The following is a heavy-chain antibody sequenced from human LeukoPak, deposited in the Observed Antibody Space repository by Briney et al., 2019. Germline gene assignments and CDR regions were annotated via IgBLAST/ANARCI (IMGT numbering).Heavy chain of an antibody. D-gene: IGHD3-9*01. CDR3: ARDDVNNDFLTAYAFDL. J-gene: IGHJ3*01. Sequence: PGGSLRLSCAASGFIFSDYAMSWVRQAPGKGLEWVSDIRATSGITFYADSVKGRFTISRDNARNTLYLQMNSLRAEDTAVYYCARDDVNNDFLTAYAFDLWGQGTMVTVSS. CDR1: GFIFSDYA. V-gene: IGHV3-23*01. CDR2: IRATSGIT.